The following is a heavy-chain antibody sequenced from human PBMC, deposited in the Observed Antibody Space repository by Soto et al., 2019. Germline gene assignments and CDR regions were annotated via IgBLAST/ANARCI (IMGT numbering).Heavy chain of an antibody. CDR2: IYPGDFDT. V-gene: IGHV5-51*01. CDR1: GYRFTSYW. CDR3: ARGYNSGSSIHPYYFDL. J-gene: IGHJ4*02. D-gene: IGHD6-19*01. Sequence: HGESLKISCKGFGYRFTSYWIGWVRQMPGKGLEYMGIIYPGDFDTRYSPSFQGQVTISVDNSISTAYLQWSSLKASDTAIYYCARGYNSGSSIHPYYFDLWGQGTLVTVSS.